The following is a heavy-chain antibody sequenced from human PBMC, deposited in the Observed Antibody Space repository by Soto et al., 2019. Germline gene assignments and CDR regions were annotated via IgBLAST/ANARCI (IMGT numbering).Heavy chain of an antibody. CDR2: ISGSGGST. V-gene: IGHV3-23*01. CDR1: GFTFSSYA. Sequence: GGSLRLSCAASGFTFSSYAMSWVRQAPGKGLEWVSAISGSGGSTYYADSVKGRFTISRDNSKNTLYLQMNSLRAEDTAVYYFAKHITGDRSGDAFDIWGQGTMVTVSS. D-gene: IGHD7-27*01. J-gene: IGHJ3*02. CDR3: AKHITGDRSGDAFDI.